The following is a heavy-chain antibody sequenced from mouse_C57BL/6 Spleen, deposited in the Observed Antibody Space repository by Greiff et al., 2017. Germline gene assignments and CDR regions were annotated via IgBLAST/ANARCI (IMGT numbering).Heavy chain of an antibody. CDR1: GYTFTSYW. CDR2: IHPNSGST. CDR3: ARLDTNGYYAMDY. Sequence: VQLQQPGAELVKPGASVKLSCKASGYTFTSYWMHWVKQRPGQGLEWIGMIHPNSGSTNYNEKFKSKATLTVDKSSSTAYMQLISLTSEDSAVYSCARLDTNGYYAMDYWGQGTSVTVSS. V-gene: IGHV1-64*01. J-gene: IGHJ4*01. D-gene: IGHD3-3*01.